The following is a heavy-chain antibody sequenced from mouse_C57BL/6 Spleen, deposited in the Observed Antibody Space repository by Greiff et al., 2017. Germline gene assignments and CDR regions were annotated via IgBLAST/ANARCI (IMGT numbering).Heavy chain of an antibody. CDR1: GFTFTDYY. V-gene: IGHV7-3*01. J-gene: IGHJ1*03. Sequence: EVMLVESGGGLVQPGGSLSLSCAASGFTFTDYYMSWVRQPPGKALEWLGFIRNKANGYTTEYSASVKGRFTISRDNSQSILYLQMNALSAEHSAIYFCARVILGYLGVWGTGTTVTVPS. CDR2: IRNKANGYTT. D-gene: IGHD5-1-1*01. CDR3: ARVILGYLGV.